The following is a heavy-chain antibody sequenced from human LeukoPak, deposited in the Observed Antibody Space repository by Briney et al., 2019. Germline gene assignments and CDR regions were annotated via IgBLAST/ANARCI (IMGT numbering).Heavy chain of an antibody. J-gene: IGHJ4*02. Sequence: SETLSLTCTVSGGSISSSSYYWGWIRQPPGKGLEWIGSIYYSGTTYYNPSLKSRVTISVDTSKNQFSLKLSSVTAADTAVYYCARRVIGILTGYYLIDYWGQGTLVTVSS. D-gene: IGHD3-9*01. CDR3: ARRVIGILTGYYLIDY. CDR1: GGSISSSSYY. V-gene: IGHV4-39*01. CDR2: IYYSGTT.